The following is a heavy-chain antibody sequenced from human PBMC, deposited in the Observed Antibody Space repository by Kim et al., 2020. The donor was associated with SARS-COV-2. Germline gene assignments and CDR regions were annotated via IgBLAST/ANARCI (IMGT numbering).Heavy chain of an antibody. Sequence: SETLSLTCTVSGGSISSSSYYWGWIRQPPGKGLEWIGSIYYSGSTYYNPSLKSRVTISVDTSKNQFSLKLSSVTAADTAVYYCARQPGLAAADESLIPVWFDPWGQGTLVTVSS. V-gene: IGHV4-39*01. CDR3: ARQPGLAAADESLIPVWFDP. CDR1: GGSISSSSYY. CDR2: IYYSGST. D-gene: IGHD6-13*01. J-gene: IGHJ5*02.